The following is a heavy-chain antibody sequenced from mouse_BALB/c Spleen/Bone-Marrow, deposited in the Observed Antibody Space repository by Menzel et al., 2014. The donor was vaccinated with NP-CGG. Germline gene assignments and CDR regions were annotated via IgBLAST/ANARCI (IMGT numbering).Heavy chain of an antibody. V-gene: IGHV1S81*02. CDR3: SRGRQDALDY. D-gene: IGHD3-2*01. CDR2: INPSNGGT. CDR1: GYTFTSYY. J-gene: IGHJ4*01. Sequence: QVQLKESGAGLVKPGASVKLSCKASGYTFTSYYMYWVKQRPGQGLEWFGEINPSNGGTNFNEKFKNKATLTVDKSSSTAYMQLSSLTSEDSAVYYCSRGRQDALDYWGQGTSVTVSS.